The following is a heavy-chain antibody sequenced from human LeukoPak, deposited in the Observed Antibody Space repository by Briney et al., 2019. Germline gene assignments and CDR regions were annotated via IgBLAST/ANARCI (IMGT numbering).Heavy chain of an antibody. J-gene: IGHJ4*02. V-gene: IGHV5-10-1*01. CDR2: IDPSDSYT. D-gene: IGHD2-2*01. Sequence: SGESLKISCKGSGYSFTSYWISWVRQMPGKGLEWMGRIDPSDSYTNYSPSFQGHVTISADKSISTAYLQWSSLKASDTAMYYCAMQGRYCSSTSCYALGYWGQGTLVTASS. CDR3: AMQGRYCSSTSCYALGY. CDR1: GYSFTSYW.